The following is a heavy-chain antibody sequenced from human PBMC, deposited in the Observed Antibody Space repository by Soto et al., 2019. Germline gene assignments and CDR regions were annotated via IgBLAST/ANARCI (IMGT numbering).Heavy chain of an antibody. Sequence: VGSVRLSCAASGFIFENFGMSWVRQAPGKGLEWISSISGSGFKKYYADSVKGRFTISRDNSKSTVYLELNNLSAEDTAVYHCAKNQGVELVPLATVDWFDPWGQGTLVTVSS. J-gene: IGHJ5*02. CDR2: ISGSGFKK. D-gene: IGHD1-26*01. V-gene: IGHV3-23*01. CDR1: GFIFENFG. CDR3: AKNQGVELVPLATVDWFDP.